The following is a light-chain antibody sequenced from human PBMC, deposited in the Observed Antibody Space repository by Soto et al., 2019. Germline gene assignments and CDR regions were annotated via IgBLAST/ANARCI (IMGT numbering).Light chain of an antibody. V-gene: IGKV3-15*01. CDR1: QGIGDT. Sequence: IVKTQSLATLSVSTGEGATLSCRASQGIGDTLAWYQQKPGQTPRLLIYETSIRATGAPSRFSGSRSGAEFTLTISSLQSEDFAVYYCQHYVTWSLTFGGGTKVDIK. CDR2: ETS. CDR3: QHYVTWSLT. J-gene: IGKJ4*02.